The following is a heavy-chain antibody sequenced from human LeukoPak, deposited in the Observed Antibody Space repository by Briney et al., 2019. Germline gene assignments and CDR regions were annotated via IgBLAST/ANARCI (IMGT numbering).Heavy chain of an antibody. CDR1: GYTFTAYY. CDR2: INPNSGGT. J-gene: IGHJ6*03. Sequence: ASVKVSCKASGYTFTAYYMHWVRQAPGQGLEWMGWINPNSGGTNYAQKFQGRVTMTRDTSISTAYMELSSLRSEDTAVYYCARQTDYYYMDVWGKGTTVTVSS. V-gene: IGHV1-2*02. CDR3: ARQTDYYYMDV.